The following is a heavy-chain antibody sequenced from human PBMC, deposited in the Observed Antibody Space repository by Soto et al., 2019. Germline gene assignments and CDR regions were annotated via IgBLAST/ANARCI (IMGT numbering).Heavy chain of an antibody. Sequence: PGGSLRLSCAASGFTFSSYSMNWVRQAPGKGLQWVSYISRSSSNIYYADSVKGRFTISRDNAKNSLYLQMNTLRDEDTAVYYCARAGTSLGYCSSTSCYEFDYWGQGTLVTVSS. D-gene: IGHD2-2*01. CDR2: ISRSSSNI. V-gene: IGHV3-48*02. CDR3: ARAGTSLGYCSSTSCYEFDY. J-gene: IGHJ4*02. CDR1: GFTFSSYS.